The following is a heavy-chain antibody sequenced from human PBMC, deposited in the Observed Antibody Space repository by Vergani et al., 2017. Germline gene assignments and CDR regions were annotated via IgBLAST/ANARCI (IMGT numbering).Heavy chain of an antibody. CDR2: LSTTGGA. V-gene: IGHV4-4*09. D-gene: IGHD6-13*01. CDR3: AGNTHSWQRADR. CDR1: GVSVTVYN. Sequence: QAQLQESGPGLVKPSETLFLTCHVFGVSVTVYNCNWICQAPGKGLEWIGSLSTTGGATHARPNPSLKSRVSISVDTSKSQFSLRLTSVTAADSAIYYCAGNTHSWQRADRWGQGLLVSVSS. J-gene: IGHJ5*02.